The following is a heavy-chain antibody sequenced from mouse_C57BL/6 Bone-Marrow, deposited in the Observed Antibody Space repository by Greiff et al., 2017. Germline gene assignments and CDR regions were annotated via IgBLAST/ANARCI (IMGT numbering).Heavy chain of an antibody. CDR2: INPCSGYT. J-gene: IGHJ2*01. CDR1: GYTFTSYT. CDR3: ARSTTVPFDY. V-gene: IGHV1-4*01. Sequence: QVQLQQSGAELARPGASVKMSCKASGYTFTSYTMHWVKQRPGQGLEWIGYINPCSGYTKYNQKFKDKATLTADKSSSTACMQLSSLTSEYSAVYYCARSTTVPFDYWGQGTTLTVSS. D-gene: IGHD1-1*01.